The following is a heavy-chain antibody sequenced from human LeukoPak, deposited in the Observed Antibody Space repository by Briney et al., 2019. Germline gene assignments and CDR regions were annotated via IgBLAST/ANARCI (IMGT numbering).Heavy chain of an antibody. Sequence: GRSLRLSCAASGFTFDDYAMHWVRQAPGKGLEVVSGISWNSGSIGYADSVKGRFTISRDNAKNSLYLQMNSLRAEDTALYYCAKDSTPMVRGVIITGFDYWGQGTLVTVSS. CDR2: ISWNSGSI. V-gene: IGHV3-9*01. J-gene: IGHJ4*02. D-gene: IGHD3-10*01. CDR1: GFTFDDYA. CDR3: AKDSTPMVRGVIITGFDY.